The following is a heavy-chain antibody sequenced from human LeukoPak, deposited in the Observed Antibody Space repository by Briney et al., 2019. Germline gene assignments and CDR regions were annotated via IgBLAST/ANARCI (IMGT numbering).Heavy chain of an antibody. CDR2: IRFDGSDK. Sequence: PGGSLRLSCVASGVTFGTYGLHWVRQAPGKGLEWVAFIRFDGSDKYYADSVKGRFTISRDNSKNTLYLQMNSLRIEDTAMYYCAKVLPLTFYYMDVWGKGTTVPVSS. D-gene: IGHD4/OR15-4a*01. J-gene: IGHJ6*03. CDR1: GVTFGTYG. V-gene: IGHV3-30*02. CDR3: AKVLPLTFYYMDV.